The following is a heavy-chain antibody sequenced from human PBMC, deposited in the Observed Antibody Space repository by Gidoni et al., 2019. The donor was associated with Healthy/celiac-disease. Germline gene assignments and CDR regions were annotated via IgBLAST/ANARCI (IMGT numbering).Heavy chain of an antibody. V-gene: IGHV1-18*01. D-gene: IGHD3-9*01. CDR1: GYTFTSYG. Sequence: QVQLVQSGAEVTKPGASVKVYCQASGYTFTSYGISWVRQAPGQGLEWMGWISAYNGNTNYAQKLQGRVTMTTDTSTSTAYMELRSLRSDDTAVYYCARDYDILTGYYGSDYWGQGTLVTVSS. J-gene: IGHJ4*02. CDR3: ARDYDILTGYYGSDY. CDR2: ISAYNGNT.